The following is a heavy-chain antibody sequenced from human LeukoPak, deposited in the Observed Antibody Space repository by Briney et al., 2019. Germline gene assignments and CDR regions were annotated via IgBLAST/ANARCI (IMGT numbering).Heavy chain of an antibody. J-gene: IGHJ3*02. Sequence: PSETLSLTCAVYGGFFSVYYWSWIRQPPGGGREWIGEINHRGSTNYNPSLKSRVTISADTSKNQFSLKLSSVTAADTAVYYCASRKVRGVKAFDIWGQGTMVTVSS. CDR1: GGFFSVYY. V-gene: IGHV4-34*01. CDR3: ASRKVRGVKAFDI. D-gene: IGHD3-10*01. CDR2: INHRGST.